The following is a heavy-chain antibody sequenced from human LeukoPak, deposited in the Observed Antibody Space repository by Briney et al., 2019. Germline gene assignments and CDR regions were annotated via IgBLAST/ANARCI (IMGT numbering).Heavy chain of an antibody. D-gene: IGHD3-16*01. CDR1: GFTFSSNV. CDR2: INYDGAYT. Sequence: GGSLRLSCATSGFTFSSNVMSWVRQAPGKGLEWVSGINYDGAYTNYADSVKGRFTISRDNSKSTLYMQMNGLRAEDTAIYYCAKWGVDKGEWRHYVDCWGQGTLVIVSS. CDR3: AKWGVDKGEWRHYVDC. J-gene: IGHJ4*02. V-gene: IGHV3-23*01.